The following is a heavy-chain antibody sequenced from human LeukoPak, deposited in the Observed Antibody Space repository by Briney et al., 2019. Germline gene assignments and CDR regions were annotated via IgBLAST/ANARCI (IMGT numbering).Heavy chain of an antibody. J-gene: IGHJ4*02. Sequence: GGSLRLSCAASGFTFSSYAMSWVRQAPGKGLEWVSAISGGGSTNYADSVKGRFTISRDNPKNTLYLQMNSLRAEDTAVYYCAKRSGGSYGEFDYWGQGTLVTVSS. D-gene: IGHD1-26*01. CDR3: AKRSGGSYGEFDY. CDR1: GFTFSSYA. V-gene: IGHV3-23*01. CDR2: ISGGGST.